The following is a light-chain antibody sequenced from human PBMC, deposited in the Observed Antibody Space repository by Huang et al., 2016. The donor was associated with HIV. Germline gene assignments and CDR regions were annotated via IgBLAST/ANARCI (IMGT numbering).Light chain of an antibody. Sequence: EIVMTQSPATLSVSPGERATLSCRASQSVSNHLAWYQHSPGQPPRLLFYGASTRAPGIPARFSGGGSGTEFTLTISSLQSEDFAVYYCQQYHNWPPEGTFGQGTKVEIK. CDR1: QSVSNH. CDR2: GAS. CDR3: QQYHNWPPEGT. J-gene: IGKJ1*01. V-gene: IGKV3-15*01.